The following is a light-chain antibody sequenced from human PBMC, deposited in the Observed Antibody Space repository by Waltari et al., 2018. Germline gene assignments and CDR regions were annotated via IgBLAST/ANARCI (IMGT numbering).Light chain of an antibody. CDR1: NSDVGNFNL. Sequence: QSALTQPASVSGSPGQSITISCAGTNSDVGNFNLVSWFQQHPDKAPKLIIFEVNKRPSGVSHRFSGSKSGTTASLTISGLQADDEADYYCSAYAGSSAIVFGGGTQVTVL. J-gene: IGLJ7*01. CDR3: SAYAGSSAIV. CDR2: EVN. V-gene: IGLV2-23*02.